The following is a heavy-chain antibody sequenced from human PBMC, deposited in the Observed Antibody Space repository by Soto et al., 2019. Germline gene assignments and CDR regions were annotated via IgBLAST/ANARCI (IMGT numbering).Heavy chain of an antibody. CDR3: ARGPWNDDMGHFDP. V-gene: IGHV4-30-2*01. J-gene: IGHJ5*02. D-gene: IGHD1-1*01. CDR1: GGSINSGGYY. Sequence: SETLSLTCAVSGGSINSGGYYWSWIRQPPGKGLEWIGYIYHRGSTYYNPSLKSRVTISVDRSKNQFSLKLSSVTAADTAVYYCARGPWNDDMGHFDPWGQGTLVTVSS. CDR2: IYHRGST.